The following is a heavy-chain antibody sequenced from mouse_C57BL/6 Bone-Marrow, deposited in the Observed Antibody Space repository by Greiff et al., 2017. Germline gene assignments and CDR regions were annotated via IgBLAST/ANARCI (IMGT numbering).Heavy chain of an antibody. J-gene: IGHJ2*01. CDR1: GYAFSSSW. D-gene: IGHD2-1*01. Sequence: VQLQQSGPELVKPGASVKISCKASGYAFSSSWMNWVKQRPGKGLEWIGRIYPGDGDTNYNGKFKGKATLTADKSSSTAYMQLSSLTSEDSAFYFCAKLYGNYGFDYWGQGTTLTVSS. V-gene: IGHV1-82*01. CDR3: AKLYGNYGFDY. CDR2: IYPGDGDT.